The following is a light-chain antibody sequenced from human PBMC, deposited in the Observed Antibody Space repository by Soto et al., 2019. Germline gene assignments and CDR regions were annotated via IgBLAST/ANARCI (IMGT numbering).Light chain of an antibody. CDR1: QSVLYSSNNKNY. CDR3: QQYYSKPLT. V-gene: IGKV4-1*01. J-gene: IGKJ4*01. CDR2: WAS. Sequence: DIVMTQSPDSLAVSLGERATINCKSSQSVLYSSNNKNYLGWYQQKVGQPPKLLIYWASTRESGVPDRFSGSGSGTDFTLTISSLQAEDVAVYYCQQYYSKPLTFGGGTKVDMK.